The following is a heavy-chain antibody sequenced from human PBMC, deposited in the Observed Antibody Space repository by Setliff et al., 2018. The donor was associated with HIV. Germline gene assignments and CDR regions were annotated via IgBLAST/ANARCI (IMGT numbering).Heavy chain of an antibody. V-gene: IGHV4-4*07. D-gene: IGHD3-10*01. J-gene: IGHJ5*02. Sequence: LSLTCTIFGGSFSNYRWSWIRQPAGRGLEWIGRIYRSGTTDYKPSLKSRVSMSLDTSRNQFSLKLTSVTAEDTAVYYCARDRHYSGLGSYGPWGPGILVTVSS. CDR3: ARDRHYSGLGSYGP. CDR2: IYRSGTT. CDR1: GGSFSNYR.